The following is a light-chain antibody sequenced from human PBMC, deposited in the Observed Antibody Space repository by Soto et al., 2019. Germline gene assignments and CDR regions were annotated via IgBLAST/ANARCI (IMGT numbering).Light chain of an antibody. V-gene: IGLV2-14*01. J-gene: IGLJ2*01. Sequence: QSALTQLASVSGSPGQSITISCTGTSSDVGGYNYVSWYQQHPGKAPKLMISDVSNRTSGVSNRFSGSKSGNTASLTISGLQAEDEADYYCSSYTRSSALVVFGGGTKLTVL. CDR1: SSDVGGYNY. CDR2: DVS. CDR3: SSYTRSSALVV.